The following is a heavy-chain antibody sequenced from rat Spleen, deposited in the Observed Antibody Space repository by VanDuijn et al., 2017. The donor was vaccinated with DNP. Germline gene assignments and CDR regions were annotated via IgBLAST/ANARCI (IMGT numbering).Heavy chain of an antibody. J-gene: IGHJ3*01. CDR2: ISTGGGIT. CDR1: GLTFSNSD. V-gene: IGHV5-25*01. Sequence: EVQLVESGGGLVQPGGSMKLSCAASGLTFSNSDMAWVRQAPTKGLEWVASISTGGGITYFRDSVKGRFTISRDNAKSTLYLQMDSLRSEDTATYYCATGTLAYWDQGTLVTVSS. CDR3: ATGTLAY.